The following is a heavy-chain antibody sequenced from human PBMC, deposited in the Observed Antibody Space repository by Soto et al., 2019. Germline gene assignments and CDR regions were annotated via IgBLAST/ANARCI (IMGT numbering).Heavy chain of an antibody. CDR3: ARESGDDFWSGYSVRYYGMDV. CDR1: GYTFTSYG. Sequence: QVQLVQSGAEVKKPGASVKVSCKASGYTFTSYGISWVRQAPGQGLEWMGWISAYNGNTNYAQKLQGRVTMTTDTSTSTAYMELRSVRSDDTAVYYCARESGDDFWSGYSVRYYGMDVWGQGTTVTVSS. J-gene: IGHJ6*02. V-gene: IGHV1-18*01. D-gene: IGHD3-3*01. CDR2: ISAYNGNT.